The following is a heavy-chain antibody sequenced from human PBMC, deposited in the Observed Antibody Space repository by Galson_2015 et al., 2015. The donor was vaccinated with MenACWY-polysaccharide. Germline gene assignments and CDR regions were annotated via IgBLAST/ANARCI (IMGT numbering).Heavy chain of an antibody. CDR3: AKGSLRFMRYSFVY. Sequence: SLRLSCAASGFTFSSYAMNWARQAPGKGLEWVSSISSSGGSTYYADSVKGRFTISRDKSKNTLYLLLNTLRDEDTAVYYCAKGSLRFMRYSFVYWRQGTLVT. CDR2: ISSSGGST. D-gene: IGHD2-21*01. V-gene: IGHV3-23*01. J-gene: IGHJ4*02. CDR1: GFTFSSYA.